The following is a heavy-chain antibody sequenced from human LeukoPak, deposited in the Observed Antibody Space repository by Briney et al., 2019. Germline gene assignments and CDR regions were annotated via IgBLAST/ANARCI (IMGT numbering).Heavy chain of an antibody. CDR2: ISGSGGST. CDR3: AKLGSFSFQY. J-gene: IGHJ1*01. CDR1: GFTFSSDA. Sequence: PGGSLRLSCAASGFTFSSDAMSWVRQAPGKGLEWVSGISGSGGSTYHADSVKCRFTISRDNSKNTLYLQMNSLRAEDTAVYYCAKLGSFSFQYWGQGTLVTVSS. V-gene: IGHV3-23*01. D-gene: IGHD3-10*01.